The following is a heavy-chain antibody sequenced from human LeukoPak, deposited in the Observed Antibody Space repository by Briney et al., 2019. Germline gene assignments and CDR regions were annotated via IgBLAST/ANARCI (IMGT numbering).Heavy chain of an antibody. V-gene: IGHV4-59*01. Sequence: PWETLSLTCTVTGGSTSIYYWSWIRQPPGKGLECIGYTSYSGSTDYSPSLRSRVTISLDTSKNQFSLRLTSETAADTAVYYCARTARVFDYWGQGILVTVSS. D-gene: IGHD2-21*02. CDR2: TSYSGST. CDR1: GGSTSIYY. CDR3: ARTARVFDY. J-gene: IGHJ4*02.